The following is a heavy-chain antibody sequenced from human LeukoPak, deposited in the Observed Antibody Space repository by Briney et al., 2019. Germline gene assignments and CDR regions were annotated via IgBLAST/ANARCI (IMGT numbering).Heavy chain of an antibody. V-gene: IGHV1-69*05. CDR1: GGTFSSYA. CDR3: AGVPPTGDYGDYGSVDYFDY. D-gene: IGHD4-17*01. CDR2: IIPIFGTA. J-gene: IGHJ4*02. Sequence: GASVKVSCKASGGTFSSYAISWVRQAPGQGLEWMGGIIPIFGTANYAQKFQGRVTITTDESTSTAYMELSSLRSEDTAVYYCAGVPPTGDYGDYGSVDYFDYWGQGTLVTVSS.